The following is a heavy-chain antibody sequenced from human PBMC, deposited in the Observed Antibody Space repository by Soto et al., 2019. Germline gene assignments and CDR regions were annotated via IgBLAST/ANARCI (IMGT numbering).Heavy chain of an antibody. D-gene: IGHD4-4*01. CDR3: AKDRNDYFDF. Sequence: GGSLIXSCAASGFTFSSYAMSWVRQAPGKGLEWVSAISGSGGSTYYADSVKGRFTISRDNSKNTLYLQMNSLRAEHTAVYYCAKDRNDYFDFWGQGTLVTVSS. CDR1: GFTFSSYA. CDR2: ISGSGGST. V-gene: IGHV3-23*01. J-gene: IGHJ4*02.